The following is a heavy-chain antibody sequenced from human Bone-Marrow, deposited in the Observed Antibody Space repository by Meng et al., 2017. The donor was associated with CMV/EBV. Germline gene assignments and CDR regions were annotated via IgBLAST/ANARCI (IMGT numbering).Heavy chain of an antibody. D-gene: IGHD6-6*01. J-gene: IGHJ6*02. CDR3: ARDGAYSSSPFGYYGMDV. CDR1: GFTFSSYA. V-gene: IGHV3-30-3*01. Sequence: GESLKISCAASGFTFSSYAMHWVRQAPGKGLEWVAVISYDGSNKYYADSVKGRFTISRDNAKNSLYLQMNSLRAEDTAVYYCARDGAYSSSPFGYYGMDVWGQGTTVTVSS. CDR2: ISYDGSNK.